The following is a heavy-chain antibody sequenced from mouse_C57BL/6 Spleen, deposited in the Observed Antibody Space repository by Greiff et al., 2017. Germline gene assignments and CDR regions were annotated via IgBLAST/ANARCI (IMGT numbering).Heavy chain of an antibody. J-gene: IGHJ2*01. Sequence: VQLQQSGPELVKPGASVKISCKASGYSFTGYYMNWVKQSPEKSLEWIGEINPSTGGTTYNQKFKAKATLTVDKSSSTAYMQLKSLTSEDSAVYYCAGGGYPFDYWGQGTTLTVSS. V-gene: IGHV1-42*01. CDR2: INPSTGGT. D-gene: IGHD2-2*01. CDR1: GYSFTGYY. CDR3: AGGGYPFDY.